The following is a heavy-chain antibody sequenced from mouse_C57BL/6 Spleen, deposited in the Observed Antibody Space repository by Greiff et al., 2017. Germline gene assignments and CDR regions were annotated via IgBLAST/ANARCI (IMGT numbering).Heavy chain of an antibody. CDR2: IWSDGST. Sequence: VKLMESGPGLVAPSQSLSITCTVSGFSLTSYGVHWVRQPPGKGLEWLVVIWSDGSTTYNSALKSRLSISKDNSKSQVFSKMNSLQTDDTAMYYCARHHDGYSWYFDVWGTGTTVTVSS. CDR1: GFSLTSYG. CDR3: ARHHDGYSWYFDV. J-gene: IGHJ1*03. D-gene: IGHD2-3*01. V-gene: IGHV2-6-1*01.